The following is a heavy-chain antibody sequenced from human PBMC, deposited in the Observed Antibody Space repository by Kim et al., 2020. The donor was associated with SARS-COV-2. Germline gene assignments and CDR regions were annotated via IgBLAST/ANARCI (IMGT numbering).Heavy chain of an antibody. D-gene: IGHD1-1*01. J-gene: IGHJ4*02. V-gene: IGHV3-74*01. Sequence: GGSLRLSCAASGFTFSSHWMYWVRQVPGKRLVWVSRIDGDGGVTNYADSVKVRFTISRDNAKSTLYLQMNSLRVDDTAVYYCARDENWPLDYWGQGTLVTVSS. CDR1: GFTFSSHW. CDR2: IDGDGGVT. CDR3: ARDENWPLDY.